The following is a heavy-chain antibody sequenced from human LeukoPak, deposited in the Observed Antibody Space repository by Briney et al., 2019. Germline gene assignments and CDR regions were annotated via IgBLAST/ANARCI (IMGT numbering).Heavy chain of an antibody. V-gene: IGHV3-23*01. D-gene: IGHD6-6*01. CDR2: ISGSGDNT. Sequence: GGSLTLSCAASGFTFSSYAMSWVRQVPGKGLEWVSVISGSGDNTYYADSVKGRFTISRDNSKNMLYLQMNSLRAEDTAVYYCAKWKYSNSGIDDYWGQGTLVAVSS. CDR1: GFTFSSYA. J-gene: IGHJ4*02. CDR3: AKWKYSNSGIDDY.